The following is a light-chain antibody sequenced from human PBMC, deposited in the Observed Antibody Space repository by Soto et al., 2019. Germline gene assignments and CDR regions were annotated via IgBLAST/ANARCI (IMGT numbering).Light chain of an antibody. J-gene: IGLJ2*01. CDR2: EVS. Sequence: QSVLTQPASVSGSPGQSITIYCTGTSGDVGGYKFVSWYQQHPGKAPKLMIYEVSNRPSGVSSRFSGSKSGNTASLTISGLQAEDEADYFCGSYTTSTSFILFGGGTKVTVL. V-gene: IGLV2-14*01. CDR1: SGDVGGYKF. CDR3: GSYTTSTSFIL.